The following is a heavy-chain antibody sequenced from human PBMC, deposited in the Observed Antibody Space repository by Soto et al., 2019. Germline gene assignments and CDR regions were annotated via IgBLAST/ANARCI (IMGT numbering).Heavy chain of an antibody. J-gene: IGHJ4*02. D-gene: IGHD6-6*01. CDR2: IYYSGST. CDR3: AIISDGIAAPDD. CDR1: GGSISSSSYY. V-gene: IGHV4-39*02. Sequence: PSETLSLTCTVSGGSISSSSYYWGWIRQPPGKGLEWIGSIYYSGSTYYNPSLKSRVTISVDTSKNHFSLKLSSVTAADTAVYYLAIISDGIAAPDDWSQGTLVTVSS.